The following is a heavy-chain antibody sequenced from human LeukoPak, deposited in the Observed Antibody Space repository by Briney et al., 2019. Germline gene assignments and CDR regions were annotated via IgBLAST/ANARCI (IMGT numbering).Heavy chain of an antibody. Sequence: GGSLRLSCSASGFTFSSYAMHWVRQAPGKGLEDVSAIGSNGGSTYYADSVKGRFTISRDNSKNTLYLQMNSLRAEDTAVYYCARGIELVISYYFDYWGQGTLVTVSS. CDR2: IGSNGGST. CDR3: ARGIELVISYYFDY. J-gene: IGHJ4*02. V-gene: IGHV3-64*04. D-gene: IGHD3/OR15-3a*01. CDR1: GFTFSSYA.